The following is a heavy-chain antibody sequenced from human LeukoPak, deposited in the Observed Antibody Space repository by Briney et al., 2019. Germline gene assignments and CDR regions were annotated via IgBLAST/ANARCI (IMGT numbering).Heavy chain of an antibody. CDR3: ARDPVGATDWFDP. CDR1: GFTFNNYD. Sequence: PGGSLRLSCAASGFTFNNYDMHWVRQPTGKGPEWVSSITILGDTYYLDSVKGRFTISRDSAKNFLYLQMSGLKAEDTAVYYCARDPVGATDWFDPWGQGTLVTVSS. V-gene: IGHV3-13*01. D-gene: IGHD1-26*01. J-gene: IGHJ5*02. CDR2: ITILGDT.